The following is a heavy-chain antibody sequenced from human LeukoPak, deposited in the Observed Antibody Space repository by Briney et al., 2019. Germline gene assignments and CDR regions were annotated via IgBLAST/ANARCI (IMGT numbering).Heavy chain of an antibody. CDR3: AKGSLGEEQWLVRSGFDY. J-gene: IGHJ4*02. CDR1: GFTFDDYA. Sequence: GGSLRLSCAASGFTFDDYAMHWVRQAPGKGLEWVSGISWNSGSIGYADSVKGRFTISRDNAKNSLYLQMNSLRAEATALYYCAKGSLGEEQWLVRSGFDYWGQGTLVTVSS. D-gene: IGHD6-19*01. CDR2: ISWNSGSI. V-gene: IGHV3-9*01.